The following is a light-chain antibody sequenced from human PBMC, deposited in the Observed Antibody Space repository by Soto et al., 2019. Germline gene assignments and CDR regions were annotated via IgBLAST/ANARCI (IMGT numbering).Light chain of an antibody. CDR2: EVS. V-gene: IGLV2-23*02. CDR3: CSYAGSSTFFYV. Sequence: SVLPQPASVSGSPGQSITISCTGTSSDVGSYNLVSWYQQHPGKAPKLMIYEVSKRPSGVSNRFSGSKSGNTASLTISGLQAEDEADYYCCSYAGSSTFFYVFGTGTKVT. J-gene: IGLJ1*01. CDR1: SSDVGSYNL.